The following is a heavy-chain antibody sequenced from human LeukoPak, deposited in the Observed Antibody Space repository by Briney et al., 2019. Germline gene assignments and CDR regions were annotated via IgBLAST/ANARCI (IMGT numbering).Heavy chain of an antibody. CDR1: GFTFSSYW. Sequence: GGSLRLSCAASGFTFSSYWMSWVRQAPGKGLEWVANIKQDGSEKYCVDSVKGRFTISRDDAKNSLYLQMNSLRAEDTAVYYCARSYDFWSGYYFPYFDYWGQGTLVTVSS. V-gene: IGHV3-7*01. J-gene: IGHJ4*02. D-gene: IGHD3-3*01. CDR3: ARSYDFWSGYYFPYFDY. CDR2: IKQDGSEK.